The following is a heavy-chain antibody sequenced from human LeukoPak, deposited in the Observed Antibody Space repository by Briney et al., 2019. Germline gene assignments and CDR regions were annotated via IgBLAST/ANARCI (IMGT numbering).Heavy chain of an antibody. CDR3: ARQYGSGTYNTPYTYFDH. CDR1: GGSISSTSEY. V-gene: IGHV4-39*01. CDR2: IYDSGST. Sequence: ETLSLTCTVSGGSISSTSEYWGWLRQPPGMGLEWITTIYDSGSTYYNPSLRSRVTIYVNTSKHQFSMNLNSVTAADTAVYYCARQYGSGTYNTPYTYFDHWGQGTLVTVSS. D-gene: IGHD3-10*01. J-gene: IGHJ4*02.